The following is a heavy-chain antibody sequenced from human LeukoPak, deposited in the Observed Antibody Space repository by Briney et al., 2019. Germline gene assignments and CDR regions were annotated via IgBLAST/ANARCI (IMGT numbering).Heavy chain of an antibody. V-gene: IGHV3-30*03. CDR1: GFTFSSYG. Sequence: GGSLRLSCAASGFTFSSYGMHWVRQAPGKGLEWVAVISYDGSNKYYADSVKGRFTISRDNAKNSVYLQMNSLRVEDTAVYYCATAVSYFWSGPRFDYWGQGTLVTVSP. J-gene: IGHJ4*02. D-gene: IGHD3-3*01. CDR2: ISYDGSNK. CDR3: ATAVSYFWSGPRFDY.